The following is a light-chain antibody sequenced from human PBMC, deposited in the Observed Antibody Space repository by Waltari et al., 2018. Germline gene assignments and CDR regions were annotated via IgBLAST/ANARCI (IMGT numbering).Light chain of an antibody. CDR1: QTFCSSY. CDR3: QHYGTSPPLT. Sequence: EIVLTQSPGTLSLSPGDRATLSCRARQTFCSSYLAWYQQKPGQAPRLLIYGASTRAAGCPVRFSGSGSGTDFTLTISRLEPEDLAVYYCQHYGTSPPLTFGGGTKVEIK. V-gene: IGKV3-20*01. CDR2: GAS. J-gene: IGKJ4*01.